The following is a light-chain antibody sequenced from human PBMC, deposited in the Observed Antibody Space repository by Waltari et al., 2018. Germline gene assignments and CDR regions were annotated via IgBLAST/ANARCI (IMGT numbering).Light chain of an antibody. CDR3: QHYVRLPAT. Sequence: IVLTQSPGTLSLSPGERATLSCRASQSVSRSFAWYQQKPGQAPKLLIYGASTRATGIPDRFTGSGSGTDFSLTISSLEPEDFAIYFCQHYVRLPATFGQGTKVEIK. J-gene: IGKJ1*01. V-gene: IGKV3-20*01. CDR2: GAS. CDR1: QSVSRS.